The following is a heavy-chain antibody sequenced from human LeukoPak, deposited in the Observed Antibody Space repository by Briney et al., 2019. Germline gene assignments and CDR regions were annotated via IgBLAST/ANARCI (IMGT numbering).Heavy chain of an antibody. D-gene: IGHD5-24*01. CDR1: GGTFSSYA. CDR2: IIPIFGTA. V-gene: IGHV1-69*13. Sequence: SVKVSCKASGGTFSSYAISWVRQAPGQGLEWMGGIIPIFGTANYAQKFQGRVTITADESTSTAYMELSSLRSDDTAVYYCARGGRDGYNSPSYWGQGTLVTVSS. J-gene: IGHJ4*02. CDR3: ARGGRDGYNSPSY.